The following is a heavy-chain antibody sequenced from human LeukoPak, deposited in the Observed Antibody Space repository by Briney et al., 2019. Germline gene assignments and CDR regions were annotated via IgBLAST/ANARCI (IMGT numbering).Heavy chain of an antibody. CDR3: ARGAYGSSWKNFDY. Sequence: GGSLGLSCAASGFTFSRYAMHWVRQAPGKGLEWVALISYDGSDKYYADSVKGRFTISRDSSQNTLYLQMNSLRPEDTAVFYCARGAYGSSWKNFDYWGQGTLVTVSS. CDR2: ISYDGSDK. CDR1: GFTFSRYA. D-gene: IGHD6-13*01. J-gene: IGHJ4*02. V-gene: IGHV3-30*04.